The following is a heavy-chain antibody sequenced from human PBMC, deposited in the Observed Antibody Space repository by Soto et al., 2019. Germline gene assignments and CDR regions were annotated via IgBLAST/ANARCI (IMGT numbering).Heavy chain of an antibody. CDR1: GFTFSSYG. J-gene: IGHJ4*02. CDR2: ISYDGSNK. Sequence: GGSLTLSCAASGFTFSSYGMHWERQAPGKGLEWVAVISYDGSNKYYADSVKGRFTISRDNSKNTLYLQMNSLRAEDTAVYYCAKVGVDIVATTMEFDYCGQGTLVTVSS. CDR3: AKVGVDIVATTMEFDY. V-gene: IGHV3-30*18. D-gene: IGHD5-12*01.